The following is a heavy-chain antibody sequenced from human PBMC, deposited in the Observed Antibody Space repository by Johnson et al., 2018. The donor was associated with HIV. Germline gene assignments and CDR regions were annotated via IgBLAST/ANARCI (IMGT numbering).Heavy chain of an antibody. CDR3: ARSNSISMIVLVTGGAFDI. D-gene: IGHD3-22*01. J-gene: IGHJ3*02. Sequence: QVQLVESGGGVVQPGGSLRLSCAASGFTFSSYGMHWVRQAPGKGLEWVAFIRYDGSNKYYADSVKGRFTISRDNSKNTLYLQMSSLRAEDTAVYYCARSNSISMIVLVTGGAFDIWGQGTMVTVSS. V-gene: IGHV3-30*02. CDR1: GFTFSSYG. CDR2: IRYDGSNK.